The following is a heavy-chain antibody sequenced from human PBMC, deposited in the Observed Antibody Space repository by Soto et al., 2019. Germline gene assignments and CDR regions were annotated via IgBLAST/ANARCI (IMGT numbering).Heavy chain of an antibody. V-gene: IGHV3-53*01. CDR2: IYSGGYS. CDR3: TRGPRPISTDTGAY. D-gene: IGHD2-21*02. Sequence: GGSLRLSCAVSGFTVSNNYMSWVRQAPGKGLEGVSVIYSGGYSDYADSVRGRLTISRDNVNDTLYLQMNNLRAEDSGLYYCTRGPRPISTDTGAYWGQGTQVTVSS. J-gene: IGHJ4*02. CDR1: GFTVSNNY.